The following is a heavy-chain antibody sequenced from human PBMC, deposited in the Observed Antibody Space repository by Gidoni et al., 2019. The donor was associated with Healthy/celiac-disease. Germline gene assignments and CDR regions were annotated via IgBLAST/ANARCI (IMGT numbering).Heavy chain of an antibody. Sequence: QVQLVQSGAEVKKPGSSVKVSCKASGGTFSSYAISGVRPAPGQGLEWMGGIIPSFGTANYAQKVQGRVTITADESTSTAYMELSSLRSEDTAVYYCALEIGHEYFDWYPPDYWGQGTLVTVSS. CDR2: IIPSFGTA. CDR3: ALEIGHEYFDWYPPDY. CDR1: GGTFSSYA. J-gene: IGHJ4*02. V-gene: IGHV1-69*01. D-gene: IGHD3-9*01.